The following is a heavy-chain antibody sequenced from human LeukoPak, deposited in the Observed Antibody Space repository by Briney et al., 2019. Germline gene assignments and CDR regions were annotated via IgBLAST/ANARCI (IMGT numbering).Heavy chain of an antibody. CDR3: ARVFVFWYFDL. V-gene: IGHV4-4*07. CDR1: GGSISSYY. Sequence: SETLSLTCTVSGGSISSYYWSWIRRPAGKGLEWIGRIYSSGSTTYNPSLKSRVTMSVDTSKNQFSLKLTSVTAADTAVYYCARVFVFWYFDLWGRGTLVTVSS. D-gene: IGHD3-3*01. CDR2: IYSSGST. J-gene: IGHJ2*01.